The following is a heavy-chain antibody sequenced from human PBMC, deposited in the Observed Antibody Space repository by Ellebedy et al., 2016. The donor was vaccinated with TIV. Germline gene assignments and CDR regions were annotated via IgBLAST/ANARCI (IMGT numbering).Heavy chain of an antibody. Sequence: GESLKISCAASGFTFSSYGMHWVRQAPGKGLEWVAVISYDGSNKYYADSVRGRFTISRDNSKNTLYLQMNSLRAEDTAVYYCAKDTKGPLRYFDWPLDYWGQGTLVTVSS. CDR2: ISYDGSNK. V-gene: IGHV3-30*18. CDR3: AKDTKGPLRYFDWPLDY. D-gene: IGHD3-9*01. CDR1: GFTFSSYG. J-gene: IGHJ4*02.